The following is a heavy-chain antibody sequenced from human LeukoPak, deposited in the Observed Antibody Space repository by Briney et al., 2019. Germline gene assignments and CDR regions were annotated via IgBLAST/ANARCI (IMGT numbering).Heavy chain of an antibody. CDR3: ARDRNYYDSSGYPDAFDI. D-gene: IGHD3-22*01. J-gene: IGHJ3*02. CDR2: IYSGGST. Sequence: GGSLRLSCAASGFTVSSNYMSWVRQAPGKGLEWVSVIYSGGSTYYADSVKGRFTISRHNSKNTLYLQMNSLRAEDTAVYYCARDRNYYDSSGYPDAFDIWGQGTMVTVSS. V-gene: IGHV3-53*04. CDR1: GFTVSSNY.